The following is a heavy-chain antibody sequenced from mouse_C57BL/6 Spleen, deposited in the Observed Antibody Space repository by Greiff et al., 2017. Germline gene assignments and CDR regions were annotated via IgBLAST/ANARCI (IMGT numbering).Heavy chain of an antibody. CDR3: TRSHYYGSRGGFDY. J-gene: IGHJ2*01. Sequence: VQLQQSGAELVRPGASVTLSCKASGYTFTDYEMHWVKQTPVHGLEWIGAIDPETGGTAYNQKFKGKAILTADKSSSTAYMELRSLTSEDSAVYYCTRSHYYGSRGGFDYWGQGTTLTVSS. V-gene: IGHV1-15*01. CDR1: GYTFTDYE. D-gene: IGHD1-1*01. CDR2: IDPETGGT.